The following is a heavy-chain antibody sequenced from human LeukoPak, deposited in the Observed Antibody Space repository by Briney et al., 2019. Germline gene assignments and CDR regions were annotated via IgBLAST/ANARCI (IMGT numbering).Heavy chain of an antibody. Sequence: GRSLRLSCAASGFTFSSYGMHWVRQAPGKGLEWVAVIWYDGSNKYYADSVKGRFTISRDNSKNTLYLQMNSLRAEDTAVCYCARGVPYYDILTIKAPGDYWGQGTLVTVSS. CDR2: IWYDGSNK. CDR1: GFTFSSYG. J-gene: IGHJ4*02. V-gene: IGHV3-33*01. CDR3: ARGVPYYDILTIKAPGDY. D-gene: IGHD3-9*01.